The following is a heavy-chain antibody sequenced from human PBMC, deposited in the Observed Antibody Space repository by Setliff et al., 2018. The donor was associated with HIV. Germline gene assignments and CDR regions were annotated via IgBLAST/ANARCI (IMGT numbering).Heavy chain of an antibody. CDR2: IYASGST. CDR3: ARATYYYDSSGYYYKSYYFDY. J-gene: IGHJ4*02. D-gene: IGHD3-22*01. V-gene: IGHV4-61*02. CDR1: GGSISSGSYY. Sequence: TSETLSLTCTVSGGSISSGSYYWSWIRQPAGKGLEWIGRIYASGSTNYNPSLKSRVTTSVDTSKNQFSLKLGSVTAADTAMYYCARATYYYDSSGYYYKSYYFDYWGQGTLVTVS.